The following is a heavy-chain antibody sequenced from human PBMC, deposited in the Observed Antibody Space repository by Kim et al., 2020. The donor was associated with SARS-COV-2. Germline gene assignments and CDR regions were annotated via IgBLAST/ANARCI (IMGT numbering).Heavy chain of an antibody. CDR3: AKDRLRGISGTGEFDF. J-gene: IGHJ4*02. Sequence: GGSLRLSCAASGFTFTDYAMTWVRQAPGKGLEWVSGISASGGSTNYPDSVKGRFIISRDNSKNTVNLHMNSLRVEDTAVYYCAKDRLRGISGTGEFDFWGQGTMVTFSS. D-gene: IGHD1-20*01. V-gene: IGHV3-23*01. CDR1: GFTFTDYA. CDR2: ISASGGST.